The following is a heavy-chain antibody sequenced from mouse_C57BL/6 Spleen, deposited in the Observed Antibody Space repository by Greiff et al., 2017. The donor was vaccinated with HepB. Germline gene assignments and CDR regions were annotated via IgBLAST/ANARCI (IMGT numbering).Heavy chain of an antibody. D-gene: IGHD2-1*01. J-gene: IGHJ4*01. CDR2: IWSGGST. CDR3: ARKGIYYGNYEAMDY. Sequence: VQLKESGPGLVQPSQSLSITCTVSGFSLTSYGVHWVRQSPGKGLEWLGVIWSGGSTDYNAAFISRLSISKDNSKSQVFFKMNSLQADDTAIYYCARKGIYYGNYEAMDYWGQGTSVTVSS. CDR1: GFSLTSYG. V-gene: IGHV2-2*01.